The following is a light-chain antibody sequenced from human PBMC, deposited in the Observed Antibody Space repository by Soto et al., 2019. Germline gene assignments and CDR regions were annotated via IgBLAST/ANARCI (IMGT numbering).Light chain of an antibody. CDR1: QGISSY. Sequence: AIRMTQSPSSFSASTGDRVTITCRASQGISSYLAWYQQKPGKAPKLLIYAASTLQSGVPSRFSGSGSGTDFTLTINRLEPEDFAMYYCQQYGSSPRTFGQGTKVDNK. V-gene: IGKV1-8*01. CDR3: QQYGSSPRT. J-gene: IGKJ1*01. CDR2: AAS.